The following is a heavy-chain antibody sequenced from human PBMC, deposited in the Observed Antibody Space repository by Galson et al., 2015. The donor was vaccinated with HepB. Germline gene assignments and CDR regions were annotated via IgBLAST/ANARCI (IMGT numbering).Heavy chain of an antibody. D-gene: IGHD2-15*01. V-gene: IGHV6-1*01. CDR2: TYYRSRWYD. Sequence: CAISGDSVSTNSATWNWIRQSPSRGLEWLGRTYYRSRWYDDYAVSVKSRITINSDTSKNPFSLQLNSVTPEDTAVYYGARGVDIRGGAFDLWGQGTMVTGSS. CDR1: GDSVSTNSAT. J-gene: IGHJ3*01. CDR3: ARGVDIRGGAFDL.